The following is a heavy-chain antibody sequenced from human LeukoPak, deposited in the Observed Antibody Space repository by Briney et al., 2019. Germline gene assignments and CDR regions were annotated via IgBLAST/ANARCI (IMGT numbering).Heavy chain of an antibody. CDR1: GFTFSDYY. CDR3: ERDKNSFTIFYGMDV. Sequence: GGSLRLFCGASGFTFSDYYMSWIRQAPGKGLEWVSYISNSCSIIYYADSLKRRFTISRHNAKSSLYLQMKSLRSEDTAVFYCERDKNSFTIFYGMDVWGQGNTVTVSS. D-gene: IGHD3-3*01. CDR2: ISNSCSII. J-gene: IGHJ6*02. V-gene: IGHV3-11*01.